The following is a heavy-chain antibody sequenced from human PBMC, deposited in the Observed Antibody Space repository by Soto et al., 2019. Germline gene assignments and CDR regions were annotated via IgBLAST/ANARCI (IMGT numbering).Heavy chain of an antibody. CDR3: ARSGGTVVPPRYYGMDV. Sequence: ASVKVSCKASGGTFSSYAISWVRQAPGQGLEWMGGIIPIFGTANYAQKFQGRVTITADESTSTAYMELSSLRSEDTAVYYCARSGGTVVPPRYYGMDVWGQGTTVTVSS. CDR1: GGTFSSYA. J-gene: IGHJ6*02. D-gene: IGHD2-15*01. CDR2: IIPIFGTA. V-gene: IGHV1-69*13.